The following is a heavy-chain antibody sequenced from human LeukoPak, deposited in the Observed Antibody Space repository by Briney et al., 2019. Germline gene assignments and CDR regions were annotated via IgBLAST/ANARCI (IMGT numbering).Heavy chain of an antibody. J-gene: IGHJ6*02. Sequence: PGGSLRLSCAASGFTFSSYAMSWVRQAPGEGLEWVSAISGSGGSTYYADSVKGRFTISRDNSKNTLYLQMNSLRAEDTAVYYCAKDIETFTIFGLDVWGQGTTVTVSS. CDR1: GFTFSSYA. V-gene: IGHV3-23*01. CDR2: ISGSGGST. CDR3: AKDIETFTIFGLDV. D-gene: IGHD3-3*01.